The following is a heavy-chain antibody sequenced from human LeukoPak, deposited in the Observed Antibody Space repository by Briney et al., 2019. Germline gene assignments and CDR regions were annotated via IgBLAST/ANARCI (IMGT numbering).Heavy chain of an antibody. J-gene: IGHJ4*02. CDR2: INPNSGGT. V-gene: IGHV1-2*02. Sequence: ASVKVSCKASGYTFTGYYMHWVRQAPGQGLEWMGWINPNSGGTNYAQKFQGRVTMTRDTSISTAYMELSRLRSDDTAVYYCARSRVEWQLVPTFDYWGQGTLVTVSS. CDR1: GYTFTGYY. D-gene: IGHD6-6*01. CDR3: ARSRVEWQLVPTFDY.